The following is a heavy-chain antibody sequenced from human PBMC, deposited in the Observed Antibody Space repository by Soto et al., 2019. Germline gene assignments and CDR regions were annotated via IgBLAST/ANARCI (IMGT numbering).Heavy chain of an antibody. V-gene: IGHV1-69*01. CDR1: GGTFSSYA. J-gene: IGHJ6*02. Sequence: QVQLVQSGAEVKKPGSSVKVSCKASGGTFSSYAISWVRQAPGQGLEWMGGIIPIFGTANYAQKFQGRVTITADESTSTVYMEVSSLRSEDTAVYYCARLGYCSGGTPLGSGYGMDVWGQGTTVTVSS. CDR3: ARLGYCSGGTPLGSGYGMDV. CDR2: IIPIFGTA. D-gene: IGHD2-15*01.